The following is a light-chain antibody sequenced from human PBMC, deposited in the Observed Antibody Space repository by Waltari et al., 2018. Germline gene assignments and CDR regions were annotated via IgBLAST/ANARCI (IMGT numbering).Light chain of an antibody. CDR2: LNSDGSH. CDR1: SGHSSYA. Sequence: QPELTQSPSASASLGASVKLTCILSSGHSSYAIAWHQQQPQKGPRYLMKLNSDGSHNKGDGIPDRFSDSSSGAERYLTISSLQSEDEADYYCQTWGTDTHVVFGGGTKLTVL. V-gene: IGLV4-69*01. J-gene: IGLJ2*01. CDR3: QTWGTDTHVV.